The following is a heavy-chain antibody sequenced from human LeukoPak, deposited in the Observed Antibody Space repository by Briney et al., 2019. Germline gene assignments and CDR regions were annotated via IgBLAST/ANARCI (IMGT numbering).Heavy chain of an antibody. CDR3: ARVLRYSGSIDY. Sequence: PSETLSLTCAVYGGSFSDYYWSWIRQPPGKGLEWIGEINHSGSTNYNPSLKSRVTISVDTSKNQFSLKLSSVTAADTAVYYCARVLRYSGSIDYWGQGTLVTVSS. D-gene: IGHD1-26*01. J-gene: IGHJ4*02. CDR1: GGSFSDYY. CDR2: INHSGST. V-gene: IGHV4-34*01.